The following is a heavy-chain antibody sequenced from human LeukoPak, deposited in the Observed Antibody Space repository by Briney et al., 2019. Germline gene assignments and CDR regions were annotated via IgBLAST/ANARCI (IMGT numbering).Heavy chain of an antibody. D-gene: IGHD6-25*01. CDR1: GYSISSGYY. CDR2: IYHSGST. Sequence: SETLSLTCTVSGYSISSGYYWGWIRQPPGKGLEWIGSIYHSGSTYYNPSLKSRVTISVDTSKNQFSLKLSSVTAADTAVYYCARARGPFNWFDPWGQGTLVTVSS. V-gene: IGHV4-38-2*02. J-gene: IGHJ5*02. CDR3: ARARGPFNWFDP.